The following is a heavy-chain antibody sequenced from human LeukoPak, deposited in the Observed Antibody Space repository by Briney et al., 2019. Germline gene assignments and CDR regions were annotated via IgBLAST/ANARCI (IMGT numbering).Heavy chain of an antibody. D-gene: IGHD3-9*01. J-gene: IGHJ4*02. Sequence: PSETLSLTCTVSGGSISSYYWSWIRQPPGKGLEWIGYIYYSGSTYYNPSLKSRVTISVDTSKNQFSLKLSSVTAADTAVYYCARQDVGYFDWLGVPDIPKIDYWGQGTLVTVSS. CDR2: IYYSGST. V-gene: IGHV4-59*08. CDR3: ARQDVGYFDWLGVPDIPKIDY. CDR1: GGSISSYY.